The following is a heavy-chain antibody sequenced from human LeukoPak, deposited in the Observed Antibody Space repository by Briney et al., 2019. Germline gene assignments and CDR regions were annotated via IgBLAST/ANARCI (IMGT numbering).Heavy chain of an antibody. CDR3: TTGGIVVVSPHY. CDR1: GFTFSNAW. V-gene: IGHV3-15*01. CDR2: IKSKTDSGTT. D-gene: IGHD2-2*01. J-gene: IGHJ4*02. Sequence: TGGSLRLSCAASGFTFSNAWMSWVRQAPGKGLEWVGRIKSKTDSGTTDYAAPVKGRFTISRDDSKNTLYLQMNSLKTEDTAVYYCTTGGIVVVSPHYWGQGTLVTVSS.